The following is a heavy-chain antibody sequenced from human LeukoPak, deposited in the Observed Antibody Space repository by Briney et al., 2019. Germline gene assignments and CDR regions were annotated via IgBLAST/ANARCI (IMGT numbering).Heavy chain of an antibody. J-gene: IGHJ4*02. CDR2: IKTKSDGGTT. Sequence: GSLRLSCTVSGLTFYNTWMNSVRRAPGKGLEWVGRIKTKSDGGTTDYAAPIKGRFTISRDDSKNTLFLQMNSLKTEDTAVYYCATGGYDFSYWGQGTLVTVSS. CDR3: ATGGYDFSY. CDR1: GLTFYNTW. V-gene: IGHV3-15*07. D-gene: IGHD5-12*01.